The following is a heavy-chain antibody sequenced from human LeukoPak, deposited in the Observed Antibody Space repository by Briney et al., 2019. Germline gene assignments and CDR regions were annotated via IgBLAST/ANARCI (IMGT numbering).Heavy chain of an antibody. V-gene: IGHV4-59*01. J-gene: IGHJ6*02. Sequence: GSLRLSCAASGFTFSSYWMSWVRQPPGKGLEWIGYIYYSGSTNYNPSLKSRVTISVDTSKNQFSLKLSSVTAADTAVYYCARVGYYYYGMDVWGQGTTVTVSS. D-gene: IGHD1-26*01. CDR1: GFTFSSYW. CDR2: IYYSGST. CDR3: ARVGYYYYGMDV.